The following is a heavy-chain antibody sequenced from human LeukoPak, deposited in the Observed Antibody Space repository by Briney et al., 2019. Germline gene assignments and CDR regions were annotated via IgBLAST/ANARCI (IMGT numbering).Heavy chain of an antibody. D-gene: IGHD5-24*01. CDR3: ASWSLGGGRDGYNSNYYYGMDV. J-gene: IGHJ6*01. CDR1: GYTFTSYY. CDR2: INPSGGST. V-gene: IGHV1-46*01. Sequence: ASVKVSCKASGYTFTSYYMHWVRQAPGQGLEWMGIINPSGGSTSYAQKFQGRVTMTRDTSASTVYMELSSLRSEDTAVYYCASWSLGGGRDGYNSNYYYGMDVWGQGTTVTVSS.